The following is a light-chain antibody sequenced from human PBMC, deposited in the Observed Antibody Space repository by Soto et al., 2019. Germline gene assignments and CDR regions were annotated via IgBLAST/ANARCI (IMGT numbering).Light chain of an antibody. V-gene: IGKV1-9*01. CDR1: QGISSY. CDR2: AAS. J-gene: IGKJ1*01. Sequence: DIQLTQSPSFLSASVGDRVTLTCRASQGISSYLAWYQQKPGKAPKLLIYAASTLQSGVPPRFSGSGSGTEFTLPISSLQPEDFATYYYQQHNSNPQTFGQGTKVEIK. CDR3: QQHNSNPQT.